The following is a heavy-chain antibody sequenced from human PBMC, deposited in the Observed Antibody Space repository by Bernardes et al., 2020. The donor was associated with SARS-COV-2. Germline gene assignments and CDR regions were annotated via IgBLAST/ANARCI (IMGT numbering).Heavy chain of an antibody. J-gene: IGHJ3*02. CDR3: ARDRHYYDSSGYYYVRVAEDDAFDI. CDR1: GFIFSSYW. D-gene: IGHD3-22*01. V-gene: IGHV3-7*03. CDR2: IKQDGSEK. Sequence: GGPLRLSCAASGFIFSSYWMSWVRQAPGMGLEWVANIKQDGSEKYYVDSVKGRFTISRDNAKNSLYLQMNSLRAEDTAVYYCARDRHYYDSSGYYYVRVAEDDAFDIWGQGTMVTVSS.